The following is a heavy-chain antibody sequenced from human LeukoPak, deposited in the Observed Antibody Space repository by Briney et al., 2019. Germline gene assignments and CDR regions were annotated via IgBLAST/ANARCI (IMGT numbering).Heavy chain of an antibody. CDR1: GFPFSSHW. J-gene: IGHJ4*02. CDR3: VRDNPRCCGVVPANIDDY. V-gene: IGHV3-48*01. Sequence: GGSLRLSCAASGFPFSSHWLSWFRQSPGKGLEWVSYINGGSSPIYYADSVRGRFTISRDNAKNSLYLQMNSLRAEDTAVYYCVRDNPRCCGVVPANIDDYWGQGTLVTVSS. CDR2: INGGSSPI. D-gene: IGHD2-15*01.